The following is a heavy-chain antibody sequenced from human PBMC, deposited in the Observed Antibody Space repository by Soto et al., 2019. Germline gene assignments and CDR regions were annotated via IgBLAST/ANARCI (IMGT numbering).Heavy chain of an antibody. CDR1: GFTFSSSE. V-gene: IGHV3-48*03. CDR2: IHPAGQPI. Sequence: EVQLVESGGGLVQPGGSLRLSCVASGFTFSSSEMYWVRQAPGKGLEWVSYIHPAGQPIFYAESVKGRFTISRDSAKNSLYLQMNSLSAEEPAVYYCARRGSSWGQGTMVTVSS. CDR3: ARRGSS. J-gene: IGHJ3*01. D-gene: IGHD2-2*01.